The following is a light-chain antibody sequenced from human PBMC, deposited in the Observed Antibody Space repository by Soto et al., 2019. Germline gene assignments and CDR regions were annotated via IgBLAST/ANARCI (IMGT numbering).Light chain of an antibody. CDR2: SNN. Sequence: QSVLTQPPSASGTPGQRITISCSGSSSNIGSHTVNWHQQVPGTAPKLLIYSNNERPSGVPDRFSGSKSGTSASLAISGLQSGDEADYYCAAWDYSLNGVIFGGGTKVTVL. CDR1: SSNIGSHT. V-gene: IGLV1-44*01. CDR3: AAWDYSLNGVI. J-gene: IGLJ2*01.